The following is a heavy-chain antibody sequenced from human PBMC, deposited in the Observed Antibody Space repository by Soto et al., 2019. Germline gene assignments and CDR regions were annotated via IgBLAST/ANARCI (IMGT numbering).Heavy chain of an antibody. J-gene: IGHJ6*02. CDR1: GGTFSSYA. CDR3: ARGYYYGSGSYYRTTDPYYYYGMDV. D-gene: IGHD3-10*01. Sequence: GASVKVSCKASGGTFSSYAISWVRQAPGQGLEWMGGIIPIFGTANYAQKFQGRVTITADESTSTAYMELSSLRSEDTAVYYCARGYYYGSGSYYRTTDPYYYYGMDVWGQGTTVTVS. CDR2: IIPIFGTA. V-gene: IGHV1-69*13.